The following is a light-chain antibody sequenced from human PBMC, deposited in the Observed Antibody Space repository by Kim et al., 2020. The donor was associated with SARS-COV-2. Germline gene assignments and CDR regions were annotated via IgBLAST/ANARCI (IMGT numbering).Light chain of an antibody. Sequence: ASVKSTCTLSSGYRSYAIAWHQQPSEKCPRYLMRLNSDGSHIKGDGIPDRFSRSSSGAECYLTISSLQSEEEADYYCQTWDTGIRVLGGWTPVSV. CDR1: SGYRSYA. CDR2: LNSDGSH. CDR3: QTWDTGIRV. V-gene: IGLV4-69*02. J-gene: IGLJ3*02.